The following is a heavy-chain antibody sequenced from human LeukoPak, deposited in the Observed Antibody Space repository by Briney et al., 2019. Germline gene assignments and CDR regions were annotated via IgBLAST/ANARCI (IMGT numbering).Heavy chain of an antibody. CDR2: VNHLGRT. CDR1: GGSFSDY. Sequence: PSETLSLTCAVSGGSFSDYWSWIRQPPGKGLEWIGEVNHLGRTNYNPSLKSRVTMSLGTSKKEVSLKLTSVTAADTAVYYCARGSASGIYPIDYWGQGTLVTVSS. D-gene: IGHD6-19*01. J-gene: IGHJ4*02. V-gene: IGHV4-34*01. CDR3: ARGSASGIYPIDY.